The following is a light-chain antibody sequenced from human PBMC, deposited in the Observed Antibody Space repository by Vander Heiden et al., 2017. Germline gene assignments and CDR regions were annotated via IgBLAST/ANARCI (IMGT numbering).Light chain of an antibody. CDR1: QSPTVF. V-gene: IGKV1-39*01. CDR3: QQSHVTPYT. CDR2: STS. J-gene: IGKJ2*01. Sequence: DIQMTQSQSSLSASIADKVTITCRASQSPTVFLNWYQQKPGQAPKLLIHSTSSLHFGVPSRFSGSGSGTDFTLTSSSLQPEDSATYYCQQSHVTPYTFGQWTKLEIK.